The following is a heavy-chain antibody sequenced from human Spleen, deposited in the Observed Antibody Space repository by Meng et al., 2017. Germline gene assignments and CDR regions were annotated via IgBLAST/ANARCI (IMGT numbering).Heavy chain of an antibody. CDR2: ISGSGGST. V-gene: IGHV3-23*01. Sequence: GESLKISCAASGFTVSSNYMSWVRQAPGKGLEWVSAISGSGGSTYYADSVKGRFTISRDNSKNTLYLQMNSLRAEDTAVYYCAKYPTMIVVRGQGTLVTVSS. J-gene: IGHJ4*02. D-gene: IGHD3-22*01. CDR1: GFTVSSNY. CDR3: AKYPTMIVV.